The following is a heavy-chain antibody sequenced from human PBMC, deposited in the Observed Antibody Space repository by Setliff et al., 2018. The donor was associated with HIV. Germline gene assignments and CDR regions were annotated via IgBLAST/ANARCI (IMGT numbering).Heavy chain of an antibody. J-gene: IGHJ4*02. Sequence: GASVKVSCKASGYTFTTYDITWVRQAPGKGIEWLGWISPYKGHTNFAQKFQGRVNMTTDTDTSTAYMEVRSLRSNDTAVYYRARTDYGGNSGGNYFDYWGQGSLGTSPQ. V-gene: IGHV1-18*01. CDR2: ISPYKGHT. D-gene: IGHD4-17*01. CDR1: GYTFTTYD. CDR3: ARTDYGGNSGGNYFDY.